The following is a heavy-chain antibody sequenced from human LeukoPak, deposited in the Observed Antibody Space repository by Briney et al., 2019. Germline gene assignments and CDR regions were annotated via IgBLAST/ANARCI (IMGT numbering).Heavy chain of an antibody. Sequence: SVKVSCKASGGTFSSYAISWVRQAPGQGLEWMGGIIPIFGTANYAQKFQGRVTITADESTSTAYMELSSLRSEDTAVYYCARGPLYEGPLRYQEIYYFDYWGQGTLVTVSS. CDR3: ARGPLYEGPLRYQEIYYFDY. CDR2: IIPIFGTA. J-gene: IGHJ4*02. CDR1: GGTFSSYA. V-gene: IGHV1-69*13. D-gene: IGHD2-2*02.